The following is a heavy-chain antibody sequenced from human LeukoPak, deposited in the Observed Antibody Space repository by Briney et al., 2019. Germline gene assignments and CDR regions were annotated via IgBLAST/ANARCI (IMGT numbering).Heavy chain of an antibody. CDR3: ARELQQLANYFDY. V-gene: IGHV4-31*03. D-gene: IGHD6-13*01. Sequence: PSETLSLTCTVSGGSISSGGYYWSWIRQHPGQGLEWIGYIYYSGSTYYNPSLKSRVTISVDTSKNQFSLKLSSVTAADTAVYYCARELQQLANYFDYWGQGTLVTVSS. CDR1: GGSISSGGYY. J-gene: IGHJ4*02. CDR2: IYYSGST.